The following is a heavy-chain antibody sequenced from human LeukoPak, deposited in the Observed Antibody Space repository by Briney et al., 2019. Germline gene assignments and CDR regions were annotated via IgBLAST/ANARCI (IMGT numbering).Heavy chain of an antibody. D-gene: IGHD3-10*01. CDR3: AKDYYGSGATPEA. CDR1: GFTFNDYA. Sequence: PGRSLRLSCAASGFTFNDYAMHWVRQAPGKGLAWVSDISYDGSNKYYADSVKGRFTISRGNSKNTLYLQMNGLRAEDTAVYYCAKDYYGSGATPEAWGQGTLVTVSS. V-gene: IGHV3-30*18. J-gene: IGHJ5*02. CDR2: ISYDGSNK.